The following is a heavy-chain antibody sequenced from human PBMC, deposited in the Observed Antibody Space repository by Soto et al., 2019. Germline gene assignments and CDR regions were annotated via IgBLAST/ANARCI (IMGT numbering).Heavy chain of an antibody. CDR3: ATGVVWIGYFTVDS. J-gene: IGHJ4*02. CDR2: FIPVYRTL. CDR1: GGSFRNSA. V-gene: IGHV1-69*13. Sequence: GASVKVSCKASGGSFRNSAINWVRQTPGQGLEWLGGFIPVYRTLNYAQKFQGRVTITADESTGTAYMTLSSLASDDTAVYYCATGVVWIGYFTVDSWGQGTRVTVSS. D-gene: IGHD3-3*01.